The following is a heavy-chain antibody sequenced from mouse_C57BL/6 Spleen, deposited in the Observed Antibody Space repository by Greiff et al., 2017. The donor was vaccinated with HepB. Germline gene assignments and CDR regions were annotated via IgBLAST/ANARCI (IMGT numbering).Heavy chain of an antibody. D-gene: IGHD1-1*01. V-gene: IGHV5-4*01. CDR2: ISDGGSYT. CDR1: GFTFSSYA. Sequence: EVKLVESGGGLVKPGGSLKLSCAASGFTFSSYAMSWVRQTPEKRLEWVATISDGGSYTYYPDNVKGRFTISRDNAKNNLYLQMSHLKSEDTAMYYCARDGGSSQAWFAYWGQGTLVTVSA. J-gene: IGHJ3*01. CDR3: ARDGGSSQAWFAY.